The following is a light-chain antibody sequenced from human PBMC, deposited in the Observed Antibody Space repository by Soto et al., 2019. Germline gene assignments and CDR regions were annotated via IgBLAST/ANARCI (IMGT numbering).Light chain of an antibody. J-gene: IGLJ3*02. CDR1: TGAVTSGHY. CDR2: DAT. Sequence: QAVVTQEPSLTVSPGGTVTLTCGSSTGAVTSGHYPYWFQLKPGQAPKTLIYDATNRHSWTPARFSGSLLGGKAALTLSGAQAEDEAEYYCLLVYGGPQVFGGGTKLTVL. CDR3: LLVYGGPQV. V-gene: IGLV7-46*01.